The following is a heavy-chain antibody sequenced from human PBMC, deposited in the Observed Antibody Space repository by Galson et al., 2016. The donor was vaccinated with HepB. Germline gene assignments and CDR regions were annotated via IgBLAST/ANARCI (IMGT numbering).Heavy chain of an antibody. Sequence: QSGAEVKKPGESLRISCKGSGYSFTSYWISWVRQMPGKGLEWMGRIDPSDSYTNYSPPFQGHVTISADKSMSTAYLQWSSLKASDTAMYYCARHRYYYDSSGYYYALGYWGQGTLVTVSS. CDR1: GYSFTSYW. V-gene: IGHV5-10-1*01. CDR2: IDPSDSYT. J-gene: IGHJ4*02. D-gene: IGHD3-22*01. CDR3: ARHRYYYDSSGYYYALGY.